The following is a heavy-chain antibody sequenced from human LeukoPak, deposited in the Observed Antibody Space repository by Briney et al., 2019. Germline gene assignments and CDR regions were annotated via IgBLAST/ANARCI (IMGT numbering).Heavy chain of an antibody. CDR2: IYPGDSDT. J-gene: IGHJ5*02. Sequence: GESLIISCRGSGYTLSNYWIAWVRQMPGKGLEWMGIIYPGDSDTTYSPSFQGQVTISVDKSINTTYLQWKSLKASDSAMYYCARQGIAVAGTLWLDPWGQGTLVTVSS. CDR1: GYTLSNYW. D-gene: IGHD6-19*01. V-gene: IGHV5-51*01. CDR3: ARQGIAVAGTLWLDP.